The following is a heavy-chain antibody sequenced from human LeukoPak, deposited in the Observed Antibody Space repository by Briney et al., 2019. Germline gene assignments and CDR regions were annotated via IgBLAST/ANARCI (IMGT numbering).Heavy chain of an antibody. CDR1: GFTFSSYA. J-gene: IGHJ4*02. Sequence: GGSLRLSCAASGFTFSSYAMHWVRQAPGKGLEWVAVISYDGSNKYYADSVKGRFTISRDNTKNSLYLQMNSLRVEDTAVFYCARDQYDTWSRRGNFDSWGQGTLVIVSS. CDR2: ISYDGSNK. CDR3: ARDQYDTWSRRGNFDS. D-gene: IGHD3-3*01. V-gene: IGHV3-30-3*01.